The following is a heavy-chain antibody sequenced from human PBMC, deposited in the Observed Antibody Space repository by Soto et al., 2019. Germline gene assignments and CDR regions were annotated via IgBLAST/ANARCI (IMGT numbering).Heavy chain of an antibody. CDR2: IYHSVST. Sequence: QLQLQESGSGLVKPSQTLSLTCAVSGGSISSGGYSWSWIRQPPGKGLECIGYIYHSVSTYYNPSPXRXVTXSVDRSKNQFSLRLSSVTAADTAVYYCARGPPLLWWSQGTLVTVSS. J-gene: IGHJ4*02. CDR3: ARGPPLLW. CDR1: GGSISSGGYS. D-gene: IGHD2-21*01. V-gene: IGHV4-30-2*01.